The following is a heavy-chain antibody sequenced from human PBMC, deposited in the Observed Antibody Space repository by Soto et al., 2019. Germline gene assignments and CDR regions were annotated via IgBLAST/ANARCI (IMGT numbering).Heavy chain of an antibody. CDR2: ISGSGGST. J-gene: IGHJ6*03. CDR3: ANSLYYDFWSGYPYYMDV. Sequence: GGSLRLSCAASGFTFSSYAMSWVRQAPGKGLEWVSAISGSGGSTYYADSVKGRFTISRDNSKNTLYLQMNSLRAEDTAVYFFANSLYYDFWSGYPYYMDVWGKGTTVTVSS. D-gene: IGHD3-3*01. CDR1: GFTFSSYA. V-gene: IGHV3-23*01.